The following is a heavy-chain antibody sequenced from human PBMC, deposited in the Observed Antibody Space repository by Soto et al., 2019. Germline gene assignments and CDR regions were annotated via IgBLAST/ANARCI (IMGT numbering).Heavy chain of an antibody. CDR3: ARHALLGGDQWGFAY. D-gene: IGHD2-21*02. CDR2: IIPILGIA. CDR1: GGTFSSYT. Sequence: QVQLVQSGAEVKKPGSSVKVSCKASGGTFSSYTISWVRQAPGQGLEWMGRIIPILGIANYAQKFQGRVTITADKSTSTAYMELSSLRSEDTAVYYCARHALLGGDQWGFAYWGQGTLVTVSS. J-gene: IGHJ4*02. V-gene: IGHV1-69*02.